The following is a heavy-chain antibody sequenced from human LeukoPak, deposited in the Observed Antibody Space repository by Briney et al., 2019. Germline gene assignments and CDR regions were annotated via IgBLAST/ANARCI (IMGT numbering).Heavy chain of an antibody. V-gene: IGHV1-69*05. D-gene: IGHD3-10*01. J-gene: IGHJ4*02. CDR2: IIPIFGTA. CDR1: GGTFSSYA. Sequence: SVKVSCNASGGTFSSYAISWVRQAPGQGLEWMGRIIPIFGTANYAQKFQGRVTITTDESTSTAYMELSSLRSEDTAVYYCAREYYGSGSYYRGYWGQGTLVTVSS. CDR3: AREYYGSGSYYRGY.